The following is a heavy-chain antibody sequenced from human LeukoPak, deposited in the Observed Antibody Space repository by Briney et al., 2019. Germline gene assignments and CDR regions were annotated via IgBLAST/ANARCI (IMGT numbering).Heavy chain of an antibody. CDR1: GFTLSSYW. D-gene: IGHD6-19*01. Sequence: GGSLRLSCAASGFTLSSYWMSWVRQAPGKGLEWVANIKQDGSEKYYVDSVKGRFTISRDNAKNSLYLQMNSLRAEDTAVYYCARAVAALDYWGQGTLVTVSS. CDR3: ARAVAALDY. V-gene: IGHV3-7*03. J-gene: IGHJ4*02. CDR2: IKQDGSEK.